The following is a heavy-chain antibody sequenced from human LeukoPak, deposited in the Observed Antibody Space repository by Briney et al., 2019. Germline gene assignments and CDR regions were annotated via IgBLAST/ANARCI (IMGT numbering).Heavy chain of an antibody. J-gene: IGHJ6*02. CDR3: ARGYDFWSGYYSYGMDV. Sequence: PSETLSLTCAVYGGSFSGYYWSWIRQPPGKGLEWIGEINHSGSTNYNPSLKSRVTISVDTSKNQFSLKLSSVTAADTAVYYCARGYDFWSGYYSYGMDVWGQGATVTVSS. CDR2: INHSGST. D-gene: IGHD3-3*01. CDR1: GGSFSGYY. V-gene: IGHV4-34*01.